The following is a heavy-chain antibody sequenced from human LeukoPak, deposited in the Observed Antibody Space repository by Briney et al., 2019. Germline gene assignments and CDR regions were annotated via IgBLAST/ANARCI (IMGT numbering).Heavy chain of an antibody. CDR1: GGSFSGYY. Sequence: SETLSLTCAVYGGSFSGYYWSWIRQPPGKGLEWIGEINHSGSTNYNPSIKSRVTISVDTSKNQFSLKLSSVTAADTAVYYCARRYYELIYYYYGMDVWGKGTTVTVSS. J-gene: IGHJ6*04. CDR3: ARRYYELIYYYYGMDV. V-gene: IGHV4-34*01. D-gene: IGHD3-22*01. CDR2: INHSGST.